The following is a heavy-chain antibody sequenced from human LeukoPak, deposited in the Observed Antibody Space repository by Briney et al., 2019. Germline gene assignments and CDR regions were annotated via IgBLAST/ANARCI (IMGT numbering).Heavy chain of an antibody. Sequence: SDTLSLTCAVSGGSISSSNWWSWVRQTPGKGLEWIGEIYHSGRTNYNPSLKSRVTISVDKSKNQFSLKLSSVTAAVTAMYCCARVAVAGTIDYWGQGTLVTVSP. CDR1: GGSISSSNW. CDR2: IYHSGRT. CDR3: ARVAVAGTIDY. V-gene: IGHV4-4*01. J-gene: IGHJ4*02. D-gene: IGHD6-19*01.